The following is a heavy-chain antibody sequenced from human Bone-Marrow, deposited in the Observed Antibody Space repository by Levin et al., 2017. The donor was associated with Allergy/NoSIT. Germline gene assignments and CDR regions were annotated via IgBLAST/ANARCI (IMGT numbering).Heavy chain of an antibody. CDR2: IDSKAYGGAP. J-gene: IGHJ4*02. CDR3: AGYSSHDH. Sequence: GGSLRLSCTASGFSLDDYGMTWVRQAPGKGLEWVGLIDSKAYGGAPHYAASVRGRFTISRDDSKSIAYLQMNSLRVEDTAVYYCAGYSSHDHWGQGTLVTVSS. CDR1: GFSLDDYG. V-gene: IGHV3-49*04. D-gene: IGHD6-19*01.